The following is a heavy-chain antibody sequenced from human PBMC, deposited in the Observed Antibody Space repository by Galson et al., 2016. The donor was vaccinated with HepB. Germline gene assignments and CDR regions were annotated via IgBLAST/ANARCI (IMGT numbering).Heavy chain of an antibody. CDR2: ICHTGTT. J-gene: IGHJ6*02. CDR3: AAFRDYYYGMNV. Sequence: ETLSLTCAVSCGSISSYNWWRRVRQPPGAGWEWSGEICHTGTTNYNPSLKSRVTISLDKPKNQFSLTLRPVTPAETAVYYCAAFRDYYYGMNVWGQGMTVTVSS. V-gene: IGHV4-4*02. CDR1: CGSISSYNW.